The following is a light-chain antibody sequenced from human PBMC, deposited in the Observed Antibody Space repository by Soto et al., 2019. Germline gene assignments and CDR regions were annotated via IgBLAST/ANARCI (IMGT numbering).Light chain of an antibody. CDR2: DAS. CDR3: QQRSNWPLT. Sequence: EIVLTQSPATLSLSPGERATLSCRASQTVSYFLAWYQQKPDQAPRLLIYDASSRATGIPVRFSGSGSGTDFTLTISSLEPEDFAVYYCQQRSNWPLTFGGGTKVEIK. V-gene: IGKV3-11*01. J-gene: IGKJ4*01. CDR1: QTVSYF.